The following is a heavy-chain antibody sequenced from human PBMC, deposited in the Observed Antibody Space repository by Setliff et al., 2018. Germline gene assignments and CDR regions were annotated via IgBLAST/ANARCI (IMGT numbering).Heavy chain of an antibody. CDR1: GFTFGGSA. CDR2: ISYDGSNK. V-gene: IGHV3-30*19. Sequence: PGESLKISCASSGFTFGGSAMHWVRQAPGKGLEWVAVISYDGSNKYYADSVKGRFTISRDNSKNTLYLQMNSLRAEDTAVYYCARDWAFPGSLDFWGQGTLVTVSS. CDR3: ARDWAFPGSLDF. D-gene: IGHD3-10*01. J-gene: IGHJ4*02.